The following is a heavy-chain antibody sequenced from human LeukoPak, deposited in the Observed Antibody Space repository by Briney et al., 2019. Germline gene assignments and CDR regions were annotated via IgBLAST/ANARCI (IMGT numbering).Heavy chain of an antibody. CDR1: GGTFSSYA. CDR3: AXDVYSYGPRGXXXYYXXX. D-gene: IGHD5-18*01. J-gene: IGHJ6*03. V-gene: IGHV1-69*13. Sequence: SVRVSCKASGGTFSSYAISWVRQAPGQGLEWMGGIILIFGTANYAQKFQGRVTITADESTSTAYMELSSLRSEDTAVYYCAXDVYSYGPRGXXXYYXXXWGKG. CDR2: IILIFGTA.